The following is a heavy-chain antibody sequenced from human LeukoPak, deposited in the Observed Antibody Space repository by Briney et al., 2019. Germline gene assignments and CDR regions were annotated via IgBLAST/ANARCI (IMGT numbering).Heavy chain of an antibody. V-gene: IGHV3-53*01. CDR2: IYSGGST. Sequence: QPGGSLRLSCAASGFTVSSNYMSWVRQAPGKGLEWVSVIYSGGSTYYADSVKGRFTISRDNSKNTLYLQMNSLRAEDTAVYYCARDRLAVAGTETDAFDIWGQGTMVTVSS. D-gene: IGHD6-19*01. CDR3: ARDRLAVAGTETDAFDI. J-gene: IGHJ3*02. CDR1: GFTVSSNY.